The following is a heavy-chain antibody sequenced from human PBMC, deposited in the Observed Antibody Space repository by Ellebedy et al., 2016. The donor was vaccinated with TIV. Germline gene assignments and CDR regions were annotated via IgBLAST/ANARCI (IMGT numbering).Heavy chain of an antibody. V-gene: IGHV3-73*01. J-gene: IGHJ4*02. CDR1: GFTFSDSN. CDR3: SRTFDLTSNFFPDFDY. CDR2: IRSKANNYAT. D-gene: IGHD2-2*01. Sequence: GESLKISCAASGFTFSDSNMHWVRQASGKGLEWVGRIRSKANNYATGYAASVRGRFTISRDDSTNTAYLQMNSLETEDTAVYYCSRTFDLTSNFFPDFDYWGQGSLVTVS.